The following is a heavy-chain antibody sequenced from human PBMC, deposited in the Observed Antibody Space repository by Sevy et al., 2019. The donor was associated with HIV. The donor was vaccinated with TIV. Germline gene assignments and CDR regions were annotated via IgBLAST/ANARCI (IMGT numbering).Heavy chain of an antibody. J-gene: IGHJ4*02. CDR3: AMRTGYSIDY. Sequence: GGSLRLSCAASGFTFSSYSMNWVRQAPGKGLEWVSHISSTSSTIYYADSVKGRFTISRDNAKNSLYLQMNSLRDEDTAVYHCAMRTGYSIDYWGQGTLVTVSS. D-gene: IGHD1-26*01. V-gene: IGHV3-48*02. CDR2: ISSTSSTI. CDR1: GFTFSSYS.